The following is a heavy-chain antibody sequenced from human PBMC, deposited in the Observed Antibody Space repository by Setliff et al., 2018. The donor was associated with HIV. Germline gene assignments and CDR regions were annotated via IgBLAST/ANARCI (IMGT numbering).Heavy chain of an antibody. V-gene: IGHV4-39*01. CDR3: IIAYSSGWLAPMGFDS. J-gene: IGHJ4*02. Sequence: SETLSLTCTVSGDSISSSSFYWGWVRQPPGKGLEWIGSMYYSGSTYYNPSLKSRITMSVDTSKNQFSLKLSSVTAADTAVYYCIIAYSSGWLAPMGFDSWGQGTLVTVS. CDR1: GDSISSSSFY. D-gene: IGHD6-19*01. CDR2: MYYSGST.